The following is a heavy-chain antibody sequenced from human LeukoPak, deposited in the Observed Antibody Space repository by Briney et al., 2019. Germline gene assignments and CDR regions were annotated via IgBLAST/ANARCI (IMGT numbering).Heavy chain of an antibody. J-gene: IGHJ3*02. CDR3: ASKTYYYDSSGYLDAFDI. CDR1: GGSISSYY. V-gene: IGHV4-59*08. CDR2: IYNSGST. D-gene: IGHD3-22*01. Sequence: SETLSLTCTVSGGSISSYYWSWIRQSPGKGLEWIGYIYNSGSTNYNPSLTSRVTILLDTSKNQFSLNLTSVTAADTAVYFCASKTYYYDSSGYLDAFDIWGQGTMVTVSS.